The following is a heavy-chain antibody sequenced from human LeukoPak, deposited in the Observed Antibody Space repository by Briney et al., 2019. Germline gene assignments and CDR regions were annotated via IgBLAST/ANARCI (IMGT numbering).Heavy chain of an antibody. Sequence: ASVKVSCKASGYTFTGYYMHWVRQAPGQGREWMGRINPNSGGTNYAQKFQGRVTMTRDTSISTAYMELSRLRSDDTAVYYCARVGMVRGVIDYWGQGTLVTVSS. J-gene: IGHJ4*02. CDR2: INPNSGGT. D-gene: IGHD3-10*01. V-gene: IGHV1-2*06. CDR1: GYTFTGYY. CDR3: ARVGMVRGVIDY.